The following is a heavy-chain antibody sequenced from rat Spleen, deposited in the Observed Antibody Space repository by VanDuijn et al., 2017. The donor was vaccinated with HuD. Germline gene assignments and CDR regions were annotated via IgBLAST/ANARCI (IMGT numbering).Heavy chain of an antibody. Sequence: EVQLVESGGGLVQPGRSLKVSCEASGFTFRNFDMAWVRQAPTKGLEWVASISPSGVTYYRDSVKGRFTVSRENAKSTLCLLMDSLRSEDTATYYCARQDTSGYNSYFDYWGQGVMVTVSS. CDR1: GFTFRNFD. CDR2: ISPSGVT. J-gene: IGHJ2*01. D-gene: IGHD1-4*01. CDR3: ARQDTSGYNSYFDY. V-gene: IGHV5-25*01.